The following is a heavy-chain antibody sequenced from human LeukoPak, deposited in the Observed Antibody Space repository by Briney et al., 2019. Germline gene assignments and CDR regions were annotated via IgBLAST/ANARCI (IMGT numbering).Heavy chain of an antibody. CDR3: ARHEYSGSYYGLSWFDP. D-gene: IGHD1-26*01. CDR1: GGSISSGGYY. J-gene: IGHJ5*02. Sequence: SETLSLTCTVSGGSISSGGYYWGWIRQPPGKELEWIASIYYSGSTYYNPSLKSRVTISVDTSKNQLSLKLSSLTAADTAVYYCARHEYSGSYYGLSWFDPWGQGTLVTVSS. V-gene: IGHV4-39*01. CDR2: IYYSGST.